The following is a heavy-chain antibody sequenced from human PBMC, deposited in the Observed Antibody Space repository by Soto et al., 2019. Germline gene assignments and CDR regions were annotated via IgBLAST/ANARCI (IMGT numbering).Heavy chain of an antibody. CDR3: VRESTPTRWFDP. CDR2: IYSGGNT. D-gene: IGHD2-2*01. Sequence: PGGSLRLSCAASGFTVSTNYVSWVRQAPGKGLEWVSVIYSGGNTYYADSVKGRFTISRDNSKNTLYLQMNSLRSEDTAVYYCVRESTPTRWFDPWGQGTLVTVSS. J-gene: IGHJ5*02. V-gene: IGHV3-53*05. CDR1: GFTVSTNY.